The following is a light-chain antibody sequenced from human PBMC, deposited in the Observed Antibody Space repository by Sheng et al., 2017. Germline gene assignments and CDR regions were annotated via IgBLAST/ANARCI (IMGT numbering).Light chain of an antibody. CDR1: NGHSTYA. CDR2: VKSDGSH. V-gene: IGLV4-69*02. J-gene: IGLJ1*01. Sequence: QLVLTQSPSASASLGASVKLTCRLSNGHSTYAIAWHQQQPEKGPRYLMEVKSDGSHSKGDGIPDRFSGSSSGAERYLTISSLQSEDEADYYCQSWGQDFQAFGTGTKVTVL. CDR3: QSWGQDFQA.